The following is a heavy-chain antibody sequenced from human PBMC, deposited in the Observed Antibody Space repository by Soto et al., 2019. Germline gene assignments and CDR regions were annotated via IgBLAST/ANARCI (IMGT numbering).Heavy chain of an antibody. D-gene: IGHD2-21*02. V-gene: IGHV3-21*01. CDR3: ARDGMAYCGGDCYSFDY. Sequence: GGSLRLSCAASGFTFSSYSMNWVRQAPGKGLEWVSSISSSSSYIYYADSVKGRFTISRDNAKNSLYLQMNSLRAEDTAVYYCARDGMAYCGGDCYSFDYWGQGTLVTAPQ. CDR2: ISSSSSYI. J-gene: IGHJ4*02. CDR1: GFTFSSYS.